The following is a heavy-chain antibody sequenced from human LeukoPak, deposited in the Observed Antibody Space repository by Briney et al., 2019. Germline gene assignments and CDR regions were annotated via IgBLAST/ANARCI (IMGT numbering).Heavy chain of an antibody. Sequence: SETLSLTCTVSGGSISSYYWSWIRQPPGKGLEWIGYIHYSGSTNYNPSLKSRVTISVDTSKSQFSLKLSSVTAADTAVYYCARADSGGDSSGYKWFDPWGQGTLVTVSS. CDR2: IHYSGST. J-gene: IGHJ5*02. CDR3: ARADSGGDSSGYKWFDP. D-gene: IGHD3-22*01. V-gene: IGHV4-59*01. CDR1: GGSISSYY.